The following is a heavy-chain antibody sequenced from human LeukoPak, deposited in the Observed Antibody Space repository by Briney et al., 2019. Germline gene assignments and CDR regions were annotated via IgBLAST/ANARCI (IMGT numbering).Heavy chain of an antibody. CDR1: GFTFDDYT. CDR2: ISWDGGST. V-gene: IGHV3-43*01. J-gene: IGHJ6*02. Sequence: GGSLRLSCAASGFTFDDYTMHWVRQAPGRGLEWVSLISWDGGSTYYADSVKGRFTISRDNSKNSLYLQMNSLRTEDTALYYCANLGYDSSGRGMDVWGQGTTVTVSS. CDR3: ANLGYDSSGRGMDV. D-gene: IGHD3-22*01.